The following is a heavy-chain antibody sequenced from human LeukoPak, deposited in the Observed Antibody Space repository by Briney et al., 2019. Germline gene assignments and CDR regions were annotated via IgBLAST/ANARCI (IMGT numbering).Heavy chain of an antibody. CDR1: GGSISSSSYY. V-gene: IGHV4-39*07. Sequence: PSETLSLTCTVSGGSISSSSYYWGWIRQPPGKGLEWIGSIYYSGSTYYNPSLKSRVTISVDTSKNQFSLKLSSVTAADTAVYHCAGGRGGSYSDAFDIWGQGTMVTVSS. J-gene: IGHJ3*02. D-gene: IGHD1-26*01. CDR2: IYYSGST. CDR3: AGGRGGSYSDAFDI.